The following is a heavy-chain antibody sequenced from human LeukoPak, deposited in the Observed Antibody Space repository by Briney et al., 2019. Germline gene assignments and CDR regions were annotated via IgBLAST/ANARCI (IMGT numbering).Heavy chain of an antibody. CDR2: IWYDGSNK. D-gene: IGHD6-19*01. Sequence: GGSLRLSCAASGFTFSNYGMHWVRQAPGKGLEWVAYIWYDGSNKYYTDSVKGRFTISRDNSKNTLSLQMNSLRAEDTAVYYCAKTSGWPYYFDYWGQGTLVTVSS. V-gene: IGHV3-30*02. CDR1: GFTFSNYG. CDR3: AKTSGWPYYFDY. J-gene: IGHJ4*02.